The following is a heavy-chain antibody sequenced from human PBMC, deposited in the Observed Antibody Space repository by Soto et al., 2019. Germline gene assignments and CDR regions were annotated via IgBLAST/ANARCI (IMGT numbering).Heavy chain of an antibody. D-gene: IGHD3-10*01. CDR2: ISYDGSQK. V-gene: IGHV3-30*04. CDR1: GFTFSNV. CDR3: ARDRWGYVSGAFDF. Sequence: QVQLVESGGGVVQPGRSLRLSCAASGFTFSNVMHWVRQAPGKGLEWVAVISYDGSQKFYADFVKGRFTISRDNSKNTVYLQMNSLRSEDTAVYYCARDRWGYVSGAFDFWGQGTLVTVPS. J-gene: IGHJ4*02.